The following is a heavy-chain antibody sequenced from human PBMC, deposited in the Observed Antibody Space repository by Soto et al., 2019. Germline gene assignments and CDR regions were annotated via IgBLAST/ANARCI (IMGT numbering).Heavy chain of an antibody. CDR3: ARDLTRYSYGFALDD. J-gene: IGHJ4*02. V-gene: IGHV1-18*01. D-gene: IGHD5-18*01. CDR2: ISAYNGNT. Sequence: GASVKVSCKASGYTFTSYGISWVRQAPRQGLEWMGWISAYNGNTNYAQKLQGRVTMTTDTSTSTAYMELRSLRSDDTAVYYCARDLTRYSYGFALDDWGQGTLVTVSS. CDR1: GYTFTSYG.